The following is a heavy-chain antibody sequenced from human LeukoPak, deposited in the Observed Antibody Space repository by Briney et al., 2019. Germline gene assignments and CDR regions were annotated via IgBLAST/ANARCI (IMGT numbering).Heavy chain of an antibody. CDR1: GYTFTSYG. Sequence: ASVKVSCKASGYTFTSYGISWVRQAPGQGLEWMGWISAYNGKTNYAQKLQGRVTMTTDTSTSTAYMELRSLRSDDTAVYYCARAQRLGYCSSTSCWRGDYYGMDVWGQGTTVTVSS. V-gene: IGHV1-18*01. D-gene: IGHD2-2*01. CDR3: ARAQRLGYCSSTSCWRGDYYGMDV. CDR2: ISAYNGKT. J-gene: IGHJ6*02.